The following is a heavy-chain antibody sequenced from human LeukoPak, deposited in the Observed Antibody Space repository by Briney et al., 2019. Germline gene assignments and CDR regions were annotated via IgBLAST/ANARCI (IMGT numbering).Heavy chain of an antibody. CDR3: ARDTSRRRNYGLCVCYHGMDV. D-gene: IGHD4-17*01. CDR1: GFTFSDYY. CDR2: ISSSGSTI. J-gene: IGHJ6*02. V-gene: IGHV3-11*01. Sequence: GGSLRLSCAASGFTFSDYYMSWIRQAPGKGLEWVSYISSSGSTIYYADSVKGRFTISRDNAKNSLYLQMNSLRAEDTAVYYCARDTSRRRNYGLCVCYHGMDVWGQGTTVTVSS.